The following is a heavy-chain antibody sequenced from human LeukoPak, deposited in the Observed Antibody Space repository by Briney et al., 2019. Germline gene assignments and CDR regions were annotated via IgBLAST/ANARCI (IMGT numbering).Heavy chain of an antibody. V-gene: IGHV3-7*01. CDR1: GFTFSSYW. D-gene: IGHD2-15*01. CDR2: INKDGSEK. Sequence: PGGSLRLPCVASGFTFSSYWMSWVRQAPGKGLEWVANINKDGSEKYYLDSVKGRFTISRDNAMDSLYLQMNSLRAEDTAVYYCARRYCSGGSCYSVDYWGQGTLVTVPS. CDR3: ARRYCSGGSCYSVDY. J-gene: IGHJ4*02.